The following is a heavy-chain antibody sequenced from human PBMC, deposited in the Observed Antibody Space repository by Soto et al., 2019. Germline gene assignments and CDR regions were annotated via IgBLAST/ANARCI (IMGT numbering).Heavy chain of an antibody. CDR2: INPSGGGT. CDR3: ARGIGGDSLYFGMDV. Sequence: QVQLVQSGAEVKKPGASVKVSCKASGYTFTSYYMHWVRQAPGQGLEWMGIINPSGGGTRYAQKFQGRVTMTRDTSTSTVYMELSSLRSEDTAVYYCARGIGGDSLYFGMDVWGQGTTVTVSS. J-gene: IGHJ6*02. D-gene: IGHD2-21*02. V-gene: IGHV1-46*01. CDR1: GYTFTSYY.